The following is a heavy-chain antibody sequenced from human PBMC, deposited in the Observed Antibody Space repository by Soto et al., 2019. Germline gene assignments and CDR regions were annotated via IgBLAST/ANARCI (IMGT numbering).Heavy chain of an antibody. J-gene: IGHJ4*02. D-gene: IGHD1-26*01. Sequence: QVQLQESGPGLVKPSETLSLTCTVSGASLSRGGSYWGWVRQHAGKGLEWIGYIHYDGATFFNPSLESRLTISKDTSKNQFSLTLMSVTAADTAVYYCARTVVGAQSPTDFWGQGTLVTVSS. V-gene: IGHV4-31*03. CDR2: IHYDGAT. CDR1: GASLSRGGSY. CDR3: ARTVVGAQSPTDF.